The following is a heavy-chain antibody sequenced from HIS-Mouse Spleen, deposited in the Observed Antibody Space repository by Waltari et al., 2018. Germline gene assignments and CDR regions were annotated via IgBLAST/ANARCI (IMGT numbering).Heavy chain of an antibody. D-gene: IGHD3-22*01. V-gene: IGHV1-2*02. Sequence: QVQLVQSGAEVKKPGASVKVSCTASGYTFTGYYMPRVRQAPAQGLEWMGWINPNSGGTNYAQKFQGRVTMTRDTSISTAYMELSRLRSDDTAVYYCARDAALYYDSSGYLAAGYWGQGTLVTVSS. CDR2: INPNSGGT. CDR1: GYTFTGYY. J-gene: IGHJ4*02. CDR3: ARDAALYYDSSGYLAAGY.